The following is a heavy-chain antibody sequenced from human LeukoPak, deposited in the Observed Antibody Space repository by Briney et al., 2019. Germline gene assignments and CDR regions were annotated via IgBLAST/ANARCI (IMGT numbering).Heavy chain of an antibody. CDR3: ARALGWLHYYYYGMDV. CDR1: GGSISSGGYY. V-gene: IGHV4-31*03. CDR2: IYYSGST. J-gene: IGHJ6*02. D-gene: IGHD6-19*01. Sequence: SETLSLTCTVSGGSISSGGYYWSWIRQHPGKGLEWIGYIYYSGSTYYNPSLKSRVTISVDTSKNQFSLKLSSVTAADTAVYYCARALGWLHYYYYGMDVRGQGTTVTVSS.